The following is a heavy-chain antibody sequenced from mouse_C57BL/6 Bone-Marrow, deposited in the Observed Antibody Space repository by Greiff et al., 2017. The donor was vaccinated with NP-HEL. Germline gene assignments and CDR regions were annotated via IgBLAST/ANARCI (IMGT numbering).Heavy chain of an antibody. J-gene: IGHJ2*01. CDR3: ARVQLLRYPYYFDY. CDR1: GYAFCSYW. V-gene: IGHV1-80*01. CDR2: IYPGDGDT. D-gene: IGHD1-1*01. Sequence: QVQLQQSGAELVKPGASVKISCKASGYAFCSYWMNWVKQRPGKGLEWIGQIYPGDGDTNYNGKFKGKATLTADKSSSTAYMQLSSLTSEDSAVYFCARVQLLRYPYYFDYWGQGTTLTVSS.